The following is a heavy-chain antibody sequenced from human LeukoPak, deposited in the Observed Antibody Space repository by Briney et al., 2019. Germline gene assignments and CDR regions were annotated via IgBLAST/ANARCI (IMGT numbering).Heavy chain of an antibody. CDR1: GFTFSSYE. CDR2: ISSSGTTM. CDR3: GRDPGYGYSGAFDI. V-gene: IGHV3-48*03. J-gene: IGHJ3*02. D-gene: IGHD5-18*01. Sequence: GGSLRLSCAASGFTFSSYEMHWVRQAPGKGLEWIADISSSGTTMYYADSVKGRFTISRDDAMNSLYLQMNSLRAEDTAVYYCGRDPGYGYSGAFDIWGQGTMVTVSS.